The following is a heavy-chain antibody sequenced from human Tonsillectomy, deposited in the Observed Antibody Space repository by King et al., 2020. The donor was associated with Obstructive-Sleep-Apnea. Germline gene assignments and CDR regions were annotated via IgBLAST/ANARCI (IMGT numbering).Heavy chain of an antibody. CDR1: GYSFTSYW. V-gene: IGHV5-51*01. CDR2: IYPGDSDT. Sequence: VQLVQSGAEVKKPGESLKISCKGSGYSFTSYWIGWVRQMPGKGLEWMGIIYPGDSDTRYSPSFQGQVTISADKSISTAYLQWSSLKASDTAMYYCARHRPGSSGFGTMIVAPDYWGQGTLVTVSS. CDR3: ARHRPGSSGFGTMIVAPDY. J-gene: IGHJ4*02. D-gene: IGHD3-22*01.